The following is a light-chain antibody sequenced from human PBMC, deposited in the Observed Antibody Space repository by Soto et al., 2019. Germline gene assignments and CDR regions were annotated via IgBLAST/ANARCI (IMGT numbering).Light chain of an antibody. CDR2: DAS. V-gene: IGKV3-11*01. CDR3: QQRNYLPIT. J-gene: IGKJ5*01. CDR1: QSVGSY. Sequence: EIVLTQSPATLSLSPGEGATLSCRASQSVGSYLAWYQQKLGQAPRLLIYDASKRATGIPARFSGSGSGTDCTLTIHSLEPEDVAVYYCQQRNYLPITFGQGTRLEIK.